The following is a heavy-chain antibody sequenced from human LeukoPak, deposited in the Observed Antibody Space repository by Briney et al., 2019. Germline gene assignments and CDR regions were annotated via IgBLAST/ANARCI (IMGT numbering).Heavy chain of an antibody. Sequence: GGSLRLSCAASGFTFSRYAMSWVRQAPGKGLEWVSAISGSGGSAYYADSVKGRFTISRDNSKNTLYLQMNSLRAEDTAVYYCAKVGTYYYDSSGYLFDYWGQGTLVTVSS. CDR1: GFTFSRYA. J-gene: IGHJ4*02. D-gene: IGHD3-22*01. CDR2: ISGSGGSA. CDR3: AKVGTYYYDSSGYLFDY. V-gene: IGHV3-23*01.